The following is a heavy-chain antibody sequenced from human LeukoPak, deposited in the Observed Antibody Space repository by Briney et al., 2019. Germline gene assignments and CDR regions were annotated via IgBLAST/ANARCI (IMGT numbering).Heavy chain of an antibody. D-gene: IGHD3-16*01. V-gene: IGHV4-59*01. CDR1: GGSISSYY. CDR2: IYYSGST. Sequence: PSGTLSLTCIVSGGSISSYYWSWIRQPPGKGLEWIGYIYYSGSTNYNPSLKSRVTISVDASKNHFSLKLSSVTAADTAVYYCARDRSLGIIDYWGQGTLVTVSS. J-gene: IGHJ4*02. CDR3: ARDRSLGIIDY.